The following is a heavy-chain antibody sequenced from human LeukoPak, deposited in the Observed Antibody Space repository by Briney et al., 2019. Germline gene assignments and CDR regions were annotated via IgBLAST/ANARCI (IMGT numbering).Heavy chain of an antibody. CDR1: GFTFSSYE. J-gene: IGHJ4*02. CDR3: ARDLAGALDY. D-gene: IGHD6-19*01. CDR2: ISSSSSYV. Sequence: GGSLRLSCAASGFTFSSYEMNWVRQAPGKGLEWVSSISSSSSYVYYADSVKGRFTISRDNAKNSLYLQMNSLRAEDTAVYYCARDLAGALDYWGQGTLVTVSS. V-gene: IGHV3-21*01.